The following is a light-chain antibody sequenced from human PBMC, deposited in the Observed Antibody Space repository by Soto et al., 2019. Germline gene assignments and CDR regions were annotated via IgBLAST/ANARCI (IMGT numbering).Light chain of an antibody. J-gene: IGKJ3*01. CDR3: EQRSHWPSFT. V-gene: IGKV3-11*01. CDR2: DAS. CDR1: QSVGSY. Sequence: ESVLTQSPATLSLSPGERVSLSCRASQSVGSYFAWYQQKPGQPPRLLIYDASKRAPGIPARFSCSWSGTYFTLTISSLEPEDFAVYYCEQRSHWPSFTFGPGTTVDV.